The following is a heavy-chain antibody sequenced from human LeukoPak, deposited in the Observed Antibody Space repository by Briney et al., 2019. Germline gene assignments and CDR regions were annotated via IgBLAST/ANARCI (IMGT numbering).Heavy chain of an antibody. CDR2: ISWNGGSI. V-gene: IGHV3-9*01. CDR1: GFTLDDYA. D-gene: IGHD3-9*01. J-gene: IGHJ4*02. CDR3: AKDIRAAYYNILAGYDY. Sequence: QAGGSLRLSCAASGFTLDDYAMHWVRQGPGKGLEWVSGISWNGGSIGYADSVKGRFTISRDTAKTSLYLQMNSLRAEDTSLYYCAKDIRAAYYNILAGYDYWGQGTLVTVSS.